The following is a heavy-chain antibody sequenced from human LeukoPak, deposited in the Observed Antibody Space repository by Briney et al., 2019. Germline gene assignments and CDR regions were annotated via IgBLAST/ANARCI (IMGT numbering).Heavy chain of an antibody. D-gene: IGHD2-15*01. J-gene: IGHJ5*02. V-gene: IGHV1-2*02. CDR3: ARDQRYCSGGSCYPDWFDP. CDR2: ISPNSGGT. Sequence: ASVKVSCKASGYTFTGYYMHWVRQAPGQGLEWMGWISPNSGGTNYAQQFQGRVTMTRDTSISTAYMELSRLRSDDTAVYYCARDQRYCSGGSCYPDWFDPWGQGTLVTVSS. CDR1: GYTFTGYY.